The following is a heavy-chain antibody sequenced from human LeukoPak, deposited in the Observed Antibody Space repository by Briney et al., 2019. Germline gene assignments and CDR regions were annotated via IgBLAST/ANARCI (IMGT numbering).Heavy chain of an antibody. J-gene: IGHJ5*02. D-gene: IGHD5-18*01. CDR3: ARVTHTELSTWFDP. V-gene: IGHV1-69*13. CDR2: IIPIFGSS. CDR1: GGTFNNYA. Sequence: SVTVSCKASGGTFNNYAINWVRQAPGQGLEWMGGIIPIFGSSNYAQKFQGRVTITADESTTTAYMELSSLRSEDTAVYYCARVTHTELSTWFDPWGQGTLVTVSS.